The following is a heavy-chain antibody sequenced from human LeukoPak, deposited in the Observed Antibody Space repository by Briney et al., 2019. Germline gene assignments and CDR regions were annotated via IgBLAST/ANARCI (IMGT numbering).Heavy chain of an antibody. CDR2: ISSSSSYI. CDR1: GFTFSSYS. Sequence: GGSLRLSCAASGFTFSSYSMNWVRQAPGKGLEWVSSISSSSSYIYYADSVKGRFTISRDNAKNSLYLQMNSLRAEDTAVYYCARGFAEYSSSSESGYFDYWGQGTLVTVSS. V-gene: IGHV3-21*01. J-gene: IGHJ4*02. D-gene: IGHD6-6*01. CDR3: ARGFAEYSSSSESGYFDY.